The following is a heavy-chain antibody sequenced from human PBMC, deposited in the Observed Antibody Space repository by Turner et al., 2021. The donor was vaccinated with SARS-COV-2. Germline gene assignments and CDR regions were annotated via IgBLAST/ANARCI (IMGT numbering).Heavy chain of an antibody. D-gene: IGHD6-19*01. J-gene: IGHJ4*02. CDR2: INPNSGGT. Sequence: QVQLVQSGAEVKKPGASVTVSCKASGYTFTGYYMLWVRQAPGQGLEWRGWINPNSGGTNYAQRFQGSVTMTRDTSISTAYMELSRLRSDDTAVYYCARGETIAVAGTQYFDYWGQGTLVTVSS. CDR3: ARGETIAVAGTQYFDY. V-gene: IGHV1-2*02. CDR1: GYTFTGYY.